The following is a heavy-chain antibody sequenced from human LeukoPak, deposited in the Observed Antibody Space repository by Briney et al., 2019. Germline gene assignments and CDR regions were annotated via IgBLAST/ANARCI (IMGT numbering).Heavy chain of an antibody. Sequence: SETLSLTCTVSDGSISSHYWSWIRQPPGKGLECIGYIHHTGSTSYNPSLKSRVTISMDTSKKQCSLNLSSVTAANSPVYYCGRGYGAGSSGFDCWGHGTLVTASS. CDR2: IHHTGST. CDR1: DGSISSHY. J-gene: IGHJ4*01. CDR3: GRGYGAGSSGFDC. D-gene: IGHD6-19*01. V-gene: IGHV4-59*11.